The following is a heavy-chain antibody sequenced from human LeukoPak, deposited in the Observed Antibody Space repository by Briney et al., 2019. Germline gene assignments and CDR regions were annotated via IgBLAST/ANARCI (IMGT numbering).Heavy chain of an antibody. CDR1: GFTFSSYG. CDR3: AKDLGFLEWSPYYYYYYGMDV. D-gene: IGHD3-3*02. V-gene: IGHV3-30*18. J-gene: IGHJ6*02. CDR2: ISYDGSNK. Sequence: PGRSLRLSCAASGFTFSSYGMHWVRQAPGKGLEWVAVISYDGSNKYYADSVKGRFTICRDNSKNTLYLQMNSLRAEDTAVYYCAKDLGFLEWSPYYYYYYGMDVWGQGTTVTVSS.